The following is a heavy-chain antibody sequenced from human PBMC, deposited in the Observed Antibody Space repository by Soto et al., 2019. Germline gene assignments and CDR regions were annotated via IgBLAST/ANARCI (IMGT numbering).Heavy chain of an antibody. Sequence: EVQLVESGGGLVKPGGSLTLSCVASGFTFGDAWMNWVRQAAGKGLEWVGHVKTKSEGEATDYAAPVKGRFTMWRDDSTNTLYLQMNSLKTEDTGKYFCTTLGPSWGQGTQVTVSS. V-gene: IGHV3-15*07. CDR3: TTLGPS. CDR2: VKTKSEGEAT. CDR1: GFTFGDAW. J-gene: IGHJ5*02.